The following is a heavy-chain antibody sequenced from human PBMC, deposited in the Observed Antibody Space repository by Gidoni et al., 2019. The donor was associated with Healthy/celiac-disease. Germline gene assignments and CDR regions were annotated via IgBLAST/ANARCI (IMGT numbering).Heavy chain of an antibody. CDR2: IYYSGST. D-gene: IGHD4-17*01. Sequence: QVQLQESGPGLVTPSQTLSLTCTFSGGSISSGGYYWSWIRQHPGKGLEWIGYIYYSGSTYYNPSLKSRVTISVDTSKNQFSLKLSSVTAADTAVYYCVREGYGDSHVDYWGQGTLVTVSS. CDR3: VREGYGDSHVDY. V-gene: IGHV4-31*03. J-gene: IGHJ4*02. CDR1: GGSISSGGYY.